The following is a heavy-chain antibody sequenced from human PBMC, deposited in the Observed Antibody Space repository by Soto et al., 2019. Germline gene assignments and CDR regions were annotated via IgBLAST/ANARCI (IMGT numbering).Heavy chain of an antibody. CDR3: AKDRRGYYGSGSYGLDY. D-gene: IGHD3-10*01. Sequence: GGSLRLSCAASGFTFSSYAMSWVRQAPGKGLEWVSAISGSGGSTYYADSVKGRFTISRDNSKNTLYLQMNSLRAEDTAVYYCAKDRRGYYGSGSYGLDYWGQGTLVTVSS. J-gene: IGHJ4*02. CDR2: ISGSGGST. CDR1: GFTFSSYA. V-gene: IGHV3-23*01.